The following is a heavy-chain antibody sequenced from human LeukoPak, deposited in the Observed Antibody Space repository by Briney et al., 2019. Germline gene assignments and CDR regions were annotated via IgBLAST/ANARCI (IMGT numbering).Heavy chain of an antibody. V-gene: IGHV4-38-2*01. CDR2: IYHSGST. CDR3: ARLGSYCSSTSRSGPYYYYMDV. J-gene: IGHJ6*03. D-gene: IGHD2-2*01. Sequence: ASETLSLTCAVSGYSISSGYYWGWIRQPPGKGLEWIGSIYHSGSTYYNPSLKSRVTISVDTSKNQFSLKLSSVTAADTAVYYCARLGSYCSSTSRSGPYYYYMDVWGKGTTVTVSS. CDR1: GYSISSGYY.